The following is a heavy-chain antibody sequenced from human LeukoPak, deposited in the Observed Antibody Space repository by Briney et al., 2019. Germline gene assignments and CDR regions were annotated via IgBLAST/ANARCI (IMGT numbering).Heavy chain of an antibody. V-gene: IGHV4-34*01. CDR2: INHSGST. J-gene: IGHJ6*03. Sequence: SETLSLTCAVYGGSFSDYYWSWIRQPPGKGMEWIGEINHSGSTNYNPSLKSRVTISVGTSKNQFSLKLSSVTAADTAVYYCARGPYYYYYMDVWGKGTTVTVSS. CDR3: ARGPYYYYYMDV. CDR1: GGSFSDYY.